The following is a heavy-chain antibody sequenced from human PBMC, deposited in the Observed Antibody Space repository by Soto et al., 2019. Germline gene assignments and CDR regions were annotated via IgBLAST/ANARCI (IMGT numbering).Heavy chain of an antibody. V-gene: IGHV4-39*01. D-gene: IGHD3-10*01. CDR1: GGSISSSSYY. CDR2: IYYSGST. Sequence: QLQLQESGPGLVKPSETLSLTCTVSGGSISSSSYYWGWIRQPPGKGLEWIGRIYYSGSTYYNPSLKSRVTISVDTSKNQFSLKLSSVTAADTAVYYCARHLSRGPTNYWGQGTLVTVSS. CDR3: ARHLSRGPTNY. J-gene: IGHJ4*02.